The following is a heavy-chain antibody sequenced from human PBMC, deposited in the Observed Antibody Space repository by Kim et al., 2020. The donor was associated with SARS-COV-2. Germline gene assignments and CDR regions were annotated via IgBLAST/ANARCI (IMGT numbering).Heavy chain of an antibody. CDR3: ARGVVPAAMIYYYYMDV. D-gene: IGHD2-2*01. CDR1: GYTFTRYD. CDR2: MNPNSGNT. J-gene: IGHJ6*03. Sequence: ASVKVSCKASGYTFTRYDINWVRQATGQGLEWMGWMNPNSGNTGYAQKFQGRVTMTRNTSISTAYMELSSLRSEDTAVYYCARGVVPAAMIYYYYMDVWGKGTTVTVSS. V-gene: IGHV1-8*01.